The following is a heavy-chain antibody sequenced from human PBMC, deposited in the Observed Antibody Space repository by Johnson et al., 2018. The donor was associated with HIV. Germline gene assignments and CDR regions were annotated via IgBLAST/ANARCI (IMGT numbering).Heavy chain of an antibody. J-gene: IGHJ3*02. CDR1: GFTFSSYD. D-gene: IGHD6-13*01. CDR3: ARELGGSSLPFGAFDI. V-gene: IGHV3-13*01. CDR2: IGTAGDT. Sequence: VQLVESGGGLVQPGGSLRLSCAASGFTFSSYDMHWVRQATGKGLEWVSAIGTAGDTYYPGPVQGRLTISRDNAKNSLYLQMNSLRAEDTALYYCARELGGSSLPFGAFDIWGQGTMVTVSS.